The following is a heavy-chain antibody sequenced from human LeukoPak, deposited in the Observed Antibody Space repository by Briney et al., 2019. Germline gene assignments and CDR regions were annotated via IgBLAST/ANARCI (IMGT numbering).Heavy chain of an antibody. V-gene: IGHV1-69*04. CDR1: GGTFSSYG. D-gene: IGHD6-13*01. J-gene: IGHJ5*02. CDR2: IIPILGIA. CDR3: ARDLFRSSTGIALRGNH. Sequence: SVKVSCKASGGTFSSYGISWVRQAPGQGLEWMGRIIPILGIANYAQKFQGRVTITADKFTRTVYMELSSLRSEDTAVYYCARDLFRSSTGIALRGNHWGQGTLVTVSS.